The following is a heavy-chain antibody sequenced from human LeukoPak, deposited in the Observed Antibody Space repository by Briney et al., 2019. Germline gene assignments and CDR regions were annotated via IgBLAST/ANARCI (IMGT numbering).Heavy chain of an antibody. V-gene: IGHV1-8*01. CDR2: MNPNSGNT. J-gene: IGHJ4*02. D-gene: IGHD1-1*01. Sequence: ASVKVSCKASGYTFTSYDINWVRQATGHGLEWMGWMNPNSGNTGYAQKFQGRVTMTRNTSISTAYMELSSLRSEDTAVYYCATRVSGRYVTLNWNEEDFWGQGTLVTVSS. CDR3: ATRVSGRYVTLNWNEEDF. CDR1: GYTFTSYD.